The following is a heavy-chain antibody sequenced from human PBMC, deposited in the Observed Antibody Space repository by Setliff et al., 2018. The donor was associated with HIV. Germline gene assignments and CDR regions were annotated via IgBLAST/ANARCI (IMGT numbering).Heavy chain of an antibody. CDR2: IYYSGST. D-gene: IGHD6-25*01. J-gene: IGHJ4*02. V-gene: IGHV4-61*01. Sequence: SETLSLTCTVSGGSVSSGSYYWSWIRQPPGKGLEWIGYIYYSGSTKHNPSLKSRVTISLDTSKNQFSLQLTSVTAADTAVYYCARYSPRGYTLTGPYWGQGTRVTVSS. CDR3: ARYSPRGYTLTGPY. CDR1: GGSVSSGSYY.